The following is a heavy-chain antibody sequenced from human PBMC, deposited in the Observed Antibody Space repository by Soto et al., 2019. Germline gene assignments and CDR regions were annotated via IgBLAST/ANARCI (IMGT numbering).Heavy chain of an antibody. CDR3: ARARWLQCVADAFDI. CDR2: ISYDGSNK. J-gene: IGHJ3*02. CDR1: GFTFSSYA. V-gene: IGHV3-30-3*01. Sequence: QVQLVASGGGVGQPWRSLRLSCAASGFTFSSYAMHWFREAPGKGLEWVAVISYDGSNKYYADSVKGRFTISRDNSKNTLEMQMNSLRAEDTAVYYCARARWLQCVADAFDIWGQGTMVTVSS. D-gene: IGHD5-12*01.